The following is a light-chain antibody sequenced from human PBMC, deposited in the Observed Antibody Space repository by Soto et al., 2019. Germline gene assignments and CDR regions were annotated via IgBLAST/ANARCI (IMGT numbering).Light chain of an antibody. CDR1: SSDVGGYNY. CDR3: SSYAGTINFVV. V-gene: IGLV2-8*01. CDR2: EVS. J-gene: IGLJ2*01. Sequence: QSVLTQPPSASGSPGQSVTISCTGTSSDVGGYNYVSWYQQHTGKAPKLLIYEVSKRPSGVPDRFSGSKSGSTASLTVSGLQAEDEADYYCSSYAGTINFVVFGGGTKLTVL.